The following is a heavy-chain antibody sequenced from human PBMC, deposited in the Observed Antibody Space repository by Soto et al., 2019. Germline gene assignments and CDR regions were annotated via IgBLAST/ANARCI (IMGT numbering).Heavy chain of an antibody. CDR3: LKDWQYYYDSSVYYSNGMDV. D-gene: IGHD3-22*01. J-gene: IGHJ6*02. V-gene: IGHV3-30*18. CDR2: ISYDGSNK. CDR1: GFTFSSYG. Sequence: QVQLVESGGGVVQPGRSLRLSCAASGFTFSSYGMHWVRQAPGKGLEWVAVISYDGSNKYYADSVKGRFTIYRDNSKNTPYLQMNSLRAEEKAVYYCLKDWQYYYDSSVYYSNGMDVWGQGTTVTVSS.